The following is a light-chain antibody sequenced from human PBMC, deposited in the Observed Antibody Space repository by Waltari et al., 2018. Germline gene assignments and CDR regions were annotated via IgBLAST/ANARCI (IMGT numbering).Light chain of an antibody. CDR1: QSIRSS. V-gene: IGKV3-15*01. CDR3: QHYVGWPPAYT. Sequence: IVMTQSPVTLSVSPGEGATLPCRASQSIRSSLAWYQQRPGQPPRLLIYGASTRATGIAARFRGSGYGTEFSLTISSLQSEDFGIYYCQHYVGWPPAYTFGQGTKLEIK. J-gene: IGKJ2*01. CDR2: GAS.